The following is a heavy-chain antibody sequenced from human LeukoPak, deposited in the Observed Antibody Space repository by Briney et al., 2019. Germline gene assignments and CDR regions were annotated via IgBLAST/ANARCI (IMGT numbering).Heavy chain of an antibody. J-gene: IGHJ5*02. CDR2: IYYSRSN. CDR1: GGSISSYY. Sequence: PSETLSLTCTVSGGSISSYYWSWLRQPPGKGLEWIGYIYYSRSNNYNPSLKSRVTISLDTSKTQFSLKFSSVTAADTAVYYCARDHCSGGSCWFDPWGQGTLVTVSS. CDR3: ARDHCSGGSCWFDP. D-gene: IGHD2-15*01. V-gene: IGHV4-59*12.